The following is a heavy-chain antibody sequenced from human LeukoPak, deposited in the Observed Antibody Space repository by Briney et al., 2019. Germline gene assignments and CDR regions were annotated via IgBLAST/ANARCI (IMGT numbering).Heavy chain of an antibody. V-gene: IGHV1-3*01. CDR1: GYTFTSYA. J-gene: IGHJ4*02. CDR3: ARGQEWLVRAPGY. Sequence: GASVKVSCKAAGYTFTSYAMHWVRQAPGQRLEWMGWINAGNGNTKYSQKFKGRVTITRDTSASTAYMELSSLRSEDTAVYYCARGQEWLVRAPGYWGQGTLVTVSS. D-gene: IGHD6-19*01. CDR2: INAGNGNT.